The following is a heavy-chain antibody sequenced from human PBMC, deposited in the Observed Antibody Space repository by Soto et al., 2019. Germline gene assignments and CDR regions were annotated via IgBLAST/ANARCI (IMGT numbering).Heavy chain of an antibody. J-gene: IGHJ6*02. Sequence: ASVKVSCMASGYTFTGYYMHWVRQAPGKGLEWMGWINPNSGGTNYAQKFQGWVTMTRDTSISTAYMELSRLRSDDTAVYYCARGRWFGELLDYYYGMDVWGQGTTVPVSS. CDR3: ARGRWFGELLDYYYGMDV. D-gene: IGHD3-10*01. CDR1: GYTFTGYY. V-gene: IGHV1-2*04. CDR2: INPNSGGT.